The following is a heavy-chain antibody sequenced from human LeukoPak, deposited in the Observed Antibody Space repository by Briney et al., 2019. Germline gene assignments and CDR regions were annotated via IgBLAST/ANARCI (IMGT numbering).Heavy chain of an antibody. CDR1: GVTVSSDSYY. D-gene: IGHD6-13*01. V-gene: IGHV4-61*01. CDR3: ARDWGGSSWYDY. J-gene: IGHJ4*02. CDR2: ICYSEST. Sequence: SETLSLTCTVSGVTVSSDSYYWSWIRPPQGKGLEWIVYICYSESTNYNPSLKSLITISVDTSKNQFSLKLSSVTAADTVVYYGARDWGGSSWYDYWGQGNLDSVFS.